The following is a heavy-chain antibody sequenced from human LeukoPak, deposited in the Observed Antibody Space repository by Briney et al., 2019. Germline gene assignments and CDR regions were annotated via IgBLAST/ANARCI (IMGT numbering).Heavy chain of an antibody. CDR3: ARVTMIVVARDPFDY. CDR1: GYTFTGYY. Sequence: AASVKVSCKASGYTFTGYYMHWVRQAPGQGLEWMGGINPNSGGTNYAQKFQGRVTMTRDTSISTAYMELSRLRSDDTAVYYCARVTMIVVARDPFDYWGQGTLVTVSS. CDR2: INPNSGGT. V-gene: IGHV1-2*02. J-gene: IGHJ4*02. D-gene: IGHD3-22*01.